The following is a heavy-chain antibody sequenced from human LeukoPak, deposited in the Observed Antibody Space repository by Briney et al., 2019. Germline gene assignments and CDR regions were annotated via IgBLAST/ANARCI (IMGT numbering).Heavy chain of an antibody. D-gene: IGHD2-21*02. CDR2: IIPISGIA. CDR1: GGTFSSYA. J-gene: IGHJ4*02. CDR3: ARDWYAYCGGDCYSPYYFDY. Sequence: SVKVSCKASGGTFSSYAISWVRQAPGQGLEWMGRIIPISGIANYAQKFQGRVMITADKSTSTAYMELSSLRSEDTAVYYCARDWYAYCGGDCYSPYYFDYWGQGTLVTVSS. V-gene: IGHV1-69*04.